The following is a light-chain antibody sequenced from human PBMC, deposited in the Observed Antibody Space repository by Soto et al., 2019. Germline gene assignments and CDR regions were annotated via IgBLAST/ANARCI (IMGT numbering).Light chain of an antibody. J-gene: IGKJ4*01. V-gene: IGKV3-11*01. Sequence: ETVLTQSPAPLSLSPGEGATLSCRASQTVSRFFAWYQQKPGQAPRLLIYGVSNRATGVPARFSGSGSGTDFTLSISSLEPEDSGVYYCQQRFTWPLTFGGGTKVEIK. CDR3: QQRFTWPLT. CDR2: GVS. CDR1: QTVSRF.